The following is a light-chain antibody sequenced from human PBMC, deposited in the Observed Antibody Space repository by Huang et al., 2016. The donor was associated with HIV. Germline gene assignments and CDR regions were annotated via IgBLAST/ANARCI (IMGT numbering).Light chain of an antibody. CDR2: KVA. V-gene: IGKV2-30*02. Sequence: DVVMTQSPLSLPVTLGQPASISCRSSQSLVHSDGNTYLNWFQQRPGQSRRRLIYKVANRDSGVPDRFSGSGSGTDFTLKISRVEAEDVGVYYCMQGTHWPLFGQGTKLEIK. J-gene: IGKJ2*01. CDR1: QSLVHSDGNTY. CDR3: MQGTHWPL.